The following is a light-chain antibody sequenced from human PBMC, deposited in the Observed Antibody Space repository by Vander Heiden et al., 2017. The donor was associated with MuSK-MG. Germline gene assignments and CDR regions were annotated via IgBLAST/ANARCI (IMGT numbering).Light chain of an antibody. CDR2: RNN. Sequence: QSVLTQPPSASGTPGQRVTISCSGSSSNIGSNYVYWYHQLPGTAPNLLIYRNNQRPSGVPGRFSGSKSGTSASLAISGLWSEDEADYYCASWDDSLSGIVFGGGTKLTVL. CDR1: SSNIGSNY. CDR3: ASWDDSLSGIV. J-gene: IGLJ2*01. V-gene: IGLV1-47*03.